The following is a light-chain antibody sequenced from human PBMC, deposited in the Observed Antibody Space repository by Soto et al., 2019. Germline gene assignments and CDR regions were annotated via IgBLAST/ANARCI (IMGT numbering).Light chain of an antibody. V-gene: IGKV3-20*01. CDR3: QQYGSSPT. J-gene: IGKJ5*01. CDR2: GAS. Sequence: EIVMTLSLATISVSPGERATLSYRASQSVSSSVAWYQQKPGQAPRLLIYGASDRATGIPDRFSGTGPGTDFTLTISSLEPEDFAVYYCQQYGSSPTCGQGTRLENK. CDR1: QSVSSS.